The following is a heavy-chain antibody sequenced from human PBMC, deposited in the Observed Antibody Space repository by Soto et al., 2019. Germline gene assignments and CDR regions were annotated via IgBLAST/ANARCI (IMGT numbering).Heavy chain of an antibody. J-gene: IGHJ5*02. V-gene: IGHV1-3*01. Sequence: ASVKVSCKASGYTFTSYAMHCVRPAPGQRLEWMGWINAGNGNTKYSQKFQGRVTITRDTSASTAYMELSSLRSEDTAVYYCARDRHVVVVAATQYNWFDPWGQGTLVTVSS. CDR2: INAGNGNT. CDR3: ARDRHVVVVAATQYNWFDP. CDR1: GYTFTSYA. D-gene: IGHD2-15*01.